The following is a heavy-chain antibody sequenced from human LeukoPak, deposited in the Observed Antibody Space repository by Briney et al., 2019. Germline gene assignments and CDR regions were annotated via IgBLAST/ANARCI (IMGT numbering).Heavy chain of an antibody. CDR1: GFTFSSYG. Sequence: GGPLRLSCAASGFTFSSYGVHWVRQAPGKGLEWVAVISYDGSNKYYADSVKGRFTISSDNSKNTLYLQMNSLRAEDTAVYYCAKGWFGELLVCYFDYWGQGTLVTVSS. CDR2: ISYDGSNK. V-gene: IGHV3-30*18. CDR3: AKGWFGELLVCYFDY. J-gene: IGHJ4*02. D-gene: IGHD3-10*01.